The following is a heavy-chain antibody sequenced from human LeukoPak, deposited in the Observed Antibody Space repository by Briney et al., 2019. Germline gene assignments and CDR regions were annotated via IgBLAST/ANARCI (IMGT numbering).Heavy chain of an antibody. CDR2: IYHSGST. J-gene: IGHJ6*02. Sequence: SQTLSLTCAVSGGFISSGGYSWSWIRQPPGKGLEWIGYIYHSGSTYYNPSLKSRVTISVDRSKNQFSLKLSSVTAADTAVYYCARSYSSSGYYYYGMDLWGQGTTVTVSS. CDR1: GGFISSGGYS. V-gene: IGHV4-30-2*01. D-gene: IGHD6-6*01. CDR3: ARSYSSSGYYYYGMDL.